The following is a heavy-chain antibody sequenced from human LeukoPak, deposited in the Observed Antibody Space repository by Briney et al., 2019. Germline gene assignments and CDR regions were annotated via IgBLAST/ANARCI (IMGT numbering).Heavy chain of an antibody. V-gene: IGHV4-38-2*01. Sequence: TSETLSLTCAVSGYSISSGYYWGWIRQPPGKGLEWIGSIYHSGSTHYNSSLKSRITISVGTSKNQFSLKLTSVTAADTAMYYCARQWQSTGFDYWGQRTLVTVSS. CDR2: IYHSGST. J-gene: IGHJ4*02. CDR3: ARQWQSTGFDY. CDR1: GYSISSGYY. D-gene: IGHD2-2*01.